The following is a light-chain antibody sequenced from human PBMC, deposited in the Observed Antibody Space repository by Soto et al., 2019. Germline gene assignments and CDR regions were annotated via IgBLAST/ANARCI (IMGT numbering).Light chain of an antibody. J-gene: IGKJ1*01. V-gene: IGKV1-5*03. CDR1: QSISSW. Sequence: DIQMTQSPSTLSASVGDRVTITCRASQSISSWLAWYQQKPGKAPKLLIYKASSLESGVPSRFSGSGSGTEFNLTISSLQNDDFATYDCQQYNSDWTFGQGTKVEI. CDR3: QQYNSDWT. CDR2: KAS.